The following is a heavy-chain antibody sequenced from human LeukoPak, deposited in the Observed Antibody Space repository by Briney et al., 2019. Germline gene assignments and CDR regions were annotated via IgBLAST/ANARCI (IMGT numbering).Heavy chain of an antibody. Sequence: GESLKISCQGSGYSFTNYWINWVRQMPGKGLEWVGTIDPSDSYTNYSPSFQGHVTISADKSISTAYLQWSSLKASDTAMYYCARRGYPTEINFDFWGQGTLVTVSS. J-gene: IGHJ4*02. CDR2: IDPSDSYT. V-gene: IGHV5-10-1*01. CDR1: GYSFTNYW. D-gene: IGHD4-17*01. CDR3: ARRGYPTEINFDF.